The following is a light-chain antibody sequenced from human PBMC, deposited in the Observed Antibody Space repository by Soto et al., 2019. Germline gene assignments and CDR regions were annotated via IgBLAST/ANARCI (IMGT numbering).Light chain of an antibody. V-gene: IGLV2-14*01. J-gene: IGLJ2*01. CDR3: TSYTSSSTLV. CDR1: GSDIGDYKY. CDR2: EVS. Sequence: QSALTQPASVSGSPGQSITISCTGTGSDIGDYKYVSWYQQHPGKVPKLIIYEVSNRPSGVSSRFSGSKSGNTASLTISGLQAEDEADYHCTSYTSSSTLVFGGGTKLTVL.